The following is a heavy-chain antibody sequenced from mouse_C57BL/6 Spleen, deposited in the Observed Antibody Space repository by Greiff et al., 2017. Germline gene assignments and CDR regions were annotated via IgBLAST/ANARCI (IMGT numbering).Heavy chain of an antibody. J-gene: IGHJ4*01. CDR1: GYSFTDYN. Sequence: VQLQQSGPELVKPGASVKISCKASGYSFTDYNMNWVKQSNGKSLEWIGVINPNYGTTSYNQKFKGKATLTVDQSSSTAYMQLNSLTSEDSAVYYCVGALIYDGYHYYAMDYWGQGTSVTVSS. V-gene: IGHV1-39*01. CDR3: VGALIYDGYHYYAMDY. CDR2: INPNYGTT. D-gene: IGHD2-3*01.